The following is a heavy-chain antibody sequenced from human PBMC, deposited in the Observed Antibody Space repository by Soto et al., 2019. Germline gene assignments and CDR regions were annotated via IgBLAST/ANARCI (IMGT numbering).Heavy chain of an antibody. D-gene: IGHD2-2*01. Sequence: PGGSLRLSCAASGFTISSHWMHWVRQCPGKGLVWVSRVNSDGTSTNYADSVKGRFTISRDNAKNTLYLQMNSLRAEDTAMYYCAREVAPAALPPSSLMDVWGQGTTVTVSS. V-gene: IGHV3-74*01. J-gene: IGHJ6*02. CDR2: VNSDGTST. CDR3: AREVAPAALPPSSLMDV. CDR1: GFTISSHW.